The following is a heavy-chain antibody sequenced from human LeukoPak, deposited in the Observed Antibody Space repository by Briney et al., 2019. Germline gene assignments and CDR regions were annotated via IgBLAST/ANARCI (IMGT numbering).Heavy chain of an antibody. CDR1: GFTFNTNA. CDR2: ISGRTGGT. CDR3: AKCGNSGCHLIDY. J-gene: IGHJ4*02. V-gene: IGHV3-23*01. D-gene: IGHD5-12*01. Sequence: GGSLRLSCAASGFTFNTNAMSWVRQAPGQGLEWVSAISGRTGGTYYADSVKGRFTISRDNSKSTLYLQMDSLRAEDTAVYYCAKCGNSGCHLIDYWGQGTLVTVYS.